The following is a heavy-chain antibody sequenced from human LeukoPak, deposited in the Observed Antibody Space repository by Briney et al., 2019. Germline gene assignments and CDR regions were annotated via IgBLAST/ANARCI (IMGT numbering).Heavy chain of an antibody. CDR1: GFTLSHYW. CDR2: ISSDGSST. V-gene: IGHV3-74*01. Sequence: GGSLRLSCAASGFTLSHYWMHWVRQTSGKGLLWVSRISSDGSSTSYADSVKGRFTISRDNAKNTLYLQLNRLTAEDTAVYYCARVVDTAMVGLGAFDIWGQGTMVTVSS. J-gene: IGHJ3*02. D-gene: IGHD5-18*01. CDR3: ARVVDTAMVGLGAFDI.